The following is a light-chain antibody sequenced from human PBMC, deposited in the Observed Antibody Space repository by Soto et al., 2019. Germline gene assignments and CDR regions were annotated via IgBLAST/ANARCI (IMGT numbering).Light chain of an antibody. V-gene: IGKV1-5*01. CDR3: QQYDSILGT. J-gene: IGKJ1*01. Sequence: DIQMTQSPSSLSASVGDRVPITCRASQSISRWLAWYKQKPGKAPKFVMYDASTLETGVPSRVSGSGSGTEFTLTISNLQPDDFATYYCQQYDSILGTFGPGTKVDIK. CDR1: QSISRW. CDR2: DAS.